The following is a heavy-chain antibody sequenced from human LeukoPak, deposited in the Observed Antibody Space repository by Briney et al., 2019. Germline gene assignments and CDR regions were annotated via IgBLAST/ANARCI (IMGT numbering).Heavy chain of an antibody. D-gene: IGHD2-2*01. CDR3: ARDYQPNDFDY. J-gene: IGHJ4*02. Sequence: GASVTVSCKASGYTFTSYYIHWVRQAPGQGLEWMGIINPTGGSTSYAQKFQGRVTMTRDRSTSTIFMELSSLRSEDTAVYYCARDYQPNDFDYWGQGTLVTVSS. V-gene: IGHV1-46*01. CDR1: GYTFTSYY. CDR2: INPTGGST.